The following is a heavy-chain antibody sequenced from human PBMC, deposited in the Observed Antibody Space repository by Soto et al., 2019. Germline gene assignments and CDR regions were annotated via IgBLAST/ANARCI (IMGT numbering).Heavy chain of an antibody. CDR3: AKDYFSTIAAAGGLEN. J-gene: IGHJ4*02. CDR1: GITFNNYA. CDR2: ISGSGTSA. D-gene: IGHD6-13*01. V-gene: IGHV3-23*01. Sequence: PGGSLRLSCAASGITFNNYALSWVRQAPGKGLEWVSGISGSGTSAYYADSVKGRFTISRDNSKNTLYLQMNSLRAEDTAVYYCAKDYFSTIAAAGGLENWGQGPVVTVSS.